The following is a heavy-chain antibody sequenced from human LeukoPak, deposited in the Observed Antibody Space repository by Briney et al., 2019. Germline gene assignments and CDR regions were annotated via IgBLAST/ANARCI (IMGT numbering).Heavy chain of an antibody. CDR3: ARHYDSGTYPLDY. J-gene: IGHJ4*02. CDR1: GFTFSSYS. D-gene: IGHD3-10*01. V-gene: IGHV3-21*06. Sequence: GGSLRLSCAASGFTFSSYSMNWVRQAPGKGLEWVSSISSSTYIYYADSVKGRFTISRDNAKNSLYLQMSSLKAEDTAMYYCARHYDSGTYPLDYWGPGTLVTVSS. CDR2: ISSSTYI.